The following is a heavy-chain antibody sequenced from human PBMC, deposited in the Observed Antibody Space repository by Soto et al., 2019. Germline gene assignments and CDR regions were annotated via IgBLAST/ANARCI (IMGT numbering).Heavy chain of an antibody. Sequence: GGSLRLSCAASGFTFSSYSMNWVRQAPGKGLEWVSSISSSSYIYYADSVKGRFTISRDNAKNSLYLQMNSLRAEDTAVYYCARFLSGVTTVTTPFDYWGRGTLVTVS. CDR1: GFTFSSYS. J-gene: IGHJ4*02. V-gene: IGHV3-21*01. CDR2: ISSSSYI. CDR3: ARFLSGVTTVTTPFDY. D-gene: IGHD4-17*01.